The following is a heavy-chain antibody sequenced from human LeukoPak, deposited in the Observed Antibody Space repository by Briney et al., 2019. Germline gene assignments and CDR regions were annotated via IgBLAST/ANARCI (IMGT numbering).Heavy chain of an antibody. CDR3: AKAGEVGATYYFDY. Sequence: GGSLRLSCAASGFTFSSYGMSWVRQAPGKGLEWVSTISGSGGSTYYADSVKGRLTISRDNSKNTLYLQMNSLRAEDTAVYYCAKAGEVGATYYFDYWGQGTLVTVSS. V-gene: IGHV3-23*01. D-gene: IGHD1-26*01. CDR2: ISGSGGST. J-gene: IGHJ4*02. CDR1: GFTFSSYG.